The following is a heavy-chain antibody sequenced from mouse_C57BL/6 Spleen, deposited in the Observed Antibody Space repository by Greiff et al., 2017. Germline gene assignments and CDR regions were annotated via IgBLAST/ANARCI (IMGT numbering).Heavy chain of an antibody. CDR2: IYPGDGDT. J-gene: IGHJ2*01. Sequence: QVQLQQSGAELVKPGASVKISCKASGYAFSSYWMNWVKQRPGKGLEWIGQIYPGDGDTNYNGKFKGKATLTADKSSSTAYMQLSSLTSEDAAVYFCARSFSYYFDYWGQGTTLTVAS. V-gene: IGHV1-80*01. CDR3: ARSFSYYFDY. CDR1: GYAFSSYW.